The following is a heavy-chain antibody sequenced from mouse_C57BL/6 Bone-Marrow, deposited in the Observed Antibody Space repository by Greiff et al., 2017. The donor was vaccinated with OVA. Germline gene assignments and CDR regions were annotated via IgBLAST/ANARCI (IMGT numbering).Heavy chain of an antibody. CDR3: ARIGGGTRFAY. V-gene: IGHV8-8*01. D-gene: IGHD4-1*01. CDR1: GFSLSTFGMG. J-gene: IGHJ3*01. CDR2: PWWDDDK. Sequence: QVQLKQSGPGILQPSQTLSLTCSFSGFSLSTFGMGVGWLRQPSGNGLEWLAHPWWDDDKYYDPVLKSRLIISKDTSKNQGFLKTANVDTAVTATYCCARIGGGTRFAYWGQGTLVTVSA.